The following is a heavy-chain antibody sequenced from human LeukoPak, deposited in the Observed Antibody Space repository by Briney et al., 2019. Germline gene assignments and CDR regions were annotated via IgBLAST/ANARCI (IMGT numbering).Heavy chain of an antibody. D-gene: IGHD2-15*01. Sequence: GGSLRLSCAASGFTFSSYGMHWVRQAQGKGLEWVAFIRYDGSNKYYADSVKGRFTISRDNSKNTLYLQMNSLRAEDTAVYYCAKDSRAYTPLAARRGYFDYWGQGTLVPVSS. CDR3: AKDSRAYTPLAARRGYFDY. J-gene: IGHJ4*02. CDR2: IRYDGSNK. V-gene: IGHV3-30*02. CDR1: GFTFSSYG.